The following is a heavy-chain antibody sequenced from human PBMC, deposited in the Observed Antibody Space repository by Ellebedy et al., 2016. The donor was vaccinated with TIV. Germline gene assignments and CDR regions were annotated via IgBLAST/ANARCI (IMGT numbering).Heavy chain of an antibody. Sequence: GESLKISCAASGFTFSNYAMSWVRQAPGKGLEWVSHMSGSDNSRPYIYYADSVKGRFTISRDNSKNTLYLQMNSLRAEDTAVYYCASRDRYSSGWYYWGQGTLVTVSS. CDR3: ASRDRYSSGWYY. J-gene: IGHJ4*02. CDR2: MSGSDNSRPYI. CDR1: GFTFSNYA. D-gene: IGHD6-19*01. V-gene: IGHV3-23*01.